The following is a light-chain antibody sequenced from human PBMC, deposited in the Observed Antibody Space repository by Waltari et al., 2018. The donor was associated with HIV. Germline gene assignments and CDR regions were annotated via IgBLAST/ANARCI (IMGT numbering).Light chain of an antibody. CDR1: SNNVGYQG. CDR3: SAWDSSLSAWV. CDR2: RNN. V-gene: IGLV10-54*01. Sequence: QAGLSQPPSVSKGLRQTATLTCTGNSNNVGYQGAAWLQQHQGHPPKLLSSRNNNRPSGISERLSAFRSGNTAPLTITGLQPEDEADYYCSAWDSSLSAWVFGGGTKLTVL. J-gene: IGLJ3*02.